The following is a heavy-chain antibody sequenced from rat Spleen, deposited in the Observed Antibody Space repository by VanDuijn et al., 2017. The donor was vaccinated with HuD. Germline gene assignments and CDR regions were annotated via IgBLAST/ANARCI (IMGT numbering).Heavy chain of an antibody. J-gene: IGHJ1*01. CDR1: GFTFTDYN. V-gene: IGHV5S10*01. Sequence: EVQLVESGGGLVQPGRSLRLSCAASGFTFTDYNMAWVRQAPTKGLEWVGSISYDGGSTYYQDSVKGRFTVSRDNAKSTLYLQMDSLRSEDSATCYCATNCKSGYWYFDFWGLGTMVTVSS. CDR2: ISYDGGST. D-gene: IGHD4-4*01. CDR3: ATNCKSGYWYFDF.